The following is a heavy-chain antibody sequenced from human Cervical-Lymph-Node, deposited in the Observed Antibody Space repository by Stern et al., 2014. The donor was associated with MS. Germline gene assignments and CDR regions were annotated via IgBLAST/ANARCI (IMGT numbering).Heavy chain of an antibody. J-gene: IGHJ3*02. CDR3: ASWGIAAAGTDAFDI. V-gene: IGHV3-33*01. CDR1: GFTFSSYG. Sequence: QVQLVQSGGGVVQPGRSLRLSCAASGFTFSSYGMHWVRQAPGKGLEWVAVIWYDGSNKYYADSVKGRFTISRDNSKNTLYLQMNSLRAEDTAVYYCASWGIAAAGTDAFDIWGQGTMVTVSS. D-gene: IGHD6-13*01. CDR2: IWYDGSNK.